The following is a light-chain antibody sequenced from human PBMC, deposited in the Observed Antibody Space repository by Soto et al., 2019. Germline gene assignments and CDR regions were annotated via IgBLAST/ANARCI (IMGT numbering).Light chain of an antibody. CDR1: QSVSGN. CDR3: RQYHYRPPA. Sequence: EIVMTQSPATLSVSPGERAALSCRASQSVSGNLAWYQQTPGQAPRLLIYGASTRATGIPARFSGSGFGKEFTLTISSLKFEDFAVYYRRQYHYRPPACAHGPRLAIK. J-gene: IGKJ5*01. V-gene: IGKV3-15*01. CDR2: GAS.